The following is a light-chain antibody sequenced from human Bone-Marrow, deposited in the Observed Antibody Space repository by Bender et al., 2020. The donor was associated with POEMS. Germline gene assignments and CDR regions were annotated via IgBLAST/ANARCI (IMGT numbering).Light chain of an antibody. J-gene: IGLJ2*01. CDR3: SSYAGSNNFDVL. V-gene: IGLV2-8*01. Sequence: QSALTQPPSASGSPGQSVTISCTGTSSDVGGYNYVSWYQQHPGKAPKLIIYEVSKRPSGVPDRFSGSKSGNTASLTVSGLQAEDEAEFYCSSYAGSNNFDVLFGGGTKLTVL. CDR1: SSDVGGYNY. CDR2: EVS.